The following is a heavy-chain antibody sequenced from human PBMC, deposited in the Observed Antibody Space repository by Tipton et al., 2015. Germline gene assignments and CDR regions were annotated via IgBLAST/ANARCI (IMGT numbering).Heavy chain of an antibody. CDR3: AKVGLIQLWFYYFDY. CDR1: GFTFSDYF. J-gene: IGHJ4*02. V-gene: IGHV3-11*01. Sequence: SLRLSCAASGFTFSDYFLSWIRQAPGKGLEWVSYISSSGNTIYYADSVKGRFTISRDNSKNTLYLQMNSLRAEDTAVYYCAKVGLIQLWFYYFDYWGQGTLVTVSS. CDR2: ISSSGNTI. D-gene: IGHD5-18*01.